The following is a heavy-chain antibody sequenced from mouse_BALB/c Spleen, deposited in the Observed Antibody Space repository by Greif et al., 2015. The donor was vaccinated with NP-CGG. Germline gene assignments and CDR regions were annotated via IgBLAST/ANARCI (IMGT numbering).Heavy chain of an antibody. CDR1: GYTFTSYW. CDR2: INPSTGYT. CDR3: ASRVYYFDY. V-gene: IGHV1-7*01. J-gene: IGHJ2*02. Sequence: VQLQQSGAELAKPGASVKMSCKASGYTFTSYWMHWVKQRPGQGLEWIGYINPSTGYTEYNQKFKDKATLTADKSSSTAYMQLSSLTSEDSAVYYCASRVYYFDYWGQGTSLAVAS.